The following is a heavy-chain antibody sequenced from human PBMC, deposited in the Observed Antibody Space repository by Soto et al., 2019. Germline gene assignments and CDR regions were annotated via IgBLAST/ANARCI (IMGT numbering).Heavy chain of an antibody. CDR1: GASISGFY. J-gene: IGHJ4*02. CDR3: AKDVPYYYGSGSRTFDY. CDR2: IYATGTT. Sequence: SETLSLTCTVSGASISGFYWSWIRKSAGKGLEWIGRIYATGTTDYNPSLKSRVMMSVDTSKKQFSLKLRSVTAADTAVYYCAKDVPYYYGSGSRTFDYWGQGTLVTVSS. D-gene: IGHD3-10*01. V-gene: IGHV4-4*07.